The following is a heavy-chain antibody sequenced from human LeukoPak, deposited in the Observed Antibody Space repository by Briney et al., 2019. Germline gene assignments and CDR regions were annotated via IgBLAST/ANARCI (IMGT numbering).Heavy chain of an antibody. CDR1: GGTFSSYA. V-gene: IGHV1-69*04. CDR3: ASLIVATIPADDDAFDI. J-gene: IGHJ3*02. Sequence: GASVRVSCKASGGTFSSYAISWVRQAPGQGLEWMGRIIPILGIANYAQKFQGRVTITADKSTSTAYMELSSLRSEDTAVYYCASLIVATIPADDDAFDIWGQGTMVTVSS. CDR2: IIPILGIA. D-gene: IGHD5-12*01.